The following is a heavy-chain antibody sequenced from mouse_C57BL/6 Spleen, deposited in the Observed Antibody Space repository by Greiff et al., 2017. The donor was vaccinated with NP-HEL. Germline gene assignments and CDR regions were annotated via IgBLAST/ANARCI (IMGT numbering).Heavy chain of an antibody. J-gene: IGHJ1*03. D-gene: IGHD6-2*01. CDR1: GFSLTSYA. CDR2: IWTGGGT. V-gene: IGHV2-9-1*01. Sequence: QVQLQQSGPGLVAPSQSLSITCTVSGFSLTSYAISWVRQPPGKGLEWLGVIWTGGGTNYNSALKSRLSISKDNSKSQVFLKMNSLQTDDTARYYCARESLREYDGYFDVWGTGTTVTVSS. CDR3: ARESLREYDGYFDV.